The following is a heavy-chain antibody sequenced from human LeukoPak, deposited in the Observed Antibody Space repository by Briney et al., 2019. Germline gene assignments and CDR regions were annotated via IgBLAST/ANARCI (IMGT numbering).Heavy chain of an antibody. CDR2: INHSGST. CDR1: GGSCSDYY. D-gene: IGHD4-17*01. V-gene: IGHV4-34*10. Sequence: SETLSLTCAVYGGSCSDYYWTWIRQPPGKGLEYIGEINHSGSTNYNPSLKSRLTMSIDTSKNQFSLKLSFVTAADTAVYYCARDSGTTGEVKFDPWGQGTLVTVSS. J-gene: IGHJ5*02. CDR3: ARDSGTTGEVKFDP.